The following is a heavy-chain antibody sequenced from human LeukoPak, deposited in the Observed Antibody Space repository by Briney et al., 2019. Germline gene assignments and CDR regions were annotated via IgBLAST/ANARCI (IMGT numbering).Heavy chain of an antibody. V-gene: IGHV3-66*01. CDR1: GFTFSSYS. J-gene: IGHJ4*02. CDR3: ARDSTPPYGGNSDY. D-gene: IGHD4-23*01. Sequence: AGGSLRLSCAASGFTFSSYSMNWVRQAPGKGLEWVSVIYSGGSTYYADSVKGRFTISRDNSKNTLYLQMNSLGAEDTAVYYCARDSTPPYGGNSDYWGQGTLVTVSS. CDR2: IYSGGST.